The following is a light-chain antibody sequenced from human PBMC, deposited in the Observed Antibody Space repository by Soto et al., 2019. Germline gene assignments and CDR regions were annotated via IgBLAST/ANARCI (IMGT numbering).Light chain of an antibody. J-gene: IGLJ2*01. Sequence: QAVVTQPPSVSGAPGQRVTISCTGSSSYIGAGYDVHWYQQLPGTAPKLLIYANTNRPSGVPDRFSGSKSGTSASLAITGLQAEDEADHYCQSYDDSLGGHVIFGGGTKVTVL. CDR1: SSYIGAGYD. CDR2: ANT. CDR3: QSYDDSLGGHVI. V-gene: IGLV1-40*01.